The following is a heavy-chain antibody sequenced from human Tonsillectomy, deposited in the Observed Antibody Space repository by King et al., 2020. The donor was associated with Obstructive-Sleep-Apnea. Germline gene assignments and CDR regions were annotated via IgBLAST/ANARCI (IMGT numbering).Heavy chain of an antibody. J-gene: IGHJ4*02. D-gene: IGHD6-6*01. CDR2: IRYDGSNE. Sequence: VQLVESGGGVVQPGGSLRLSCAASGFTFSSSGMHWVRPAPGKGLGGVTFIRYDGSNEYYADSVKGRFSVSRDNSKNALFLQMNNLSAEDTAVYYCAKDNSNWSFDYWGQGILVTVSS. CDR3: AKDNSNWSFDY. V-gene: IGHV3-30*02. CDR1: GFTFSSSG.